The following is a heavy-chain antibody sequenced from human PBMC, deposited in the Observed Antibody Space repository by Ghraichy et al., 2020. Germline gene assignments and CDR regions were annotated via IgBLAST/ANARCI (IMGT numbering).Heavy chain of an antibody. D-gene: IGHD2-2*02. CDR2: INHSGST. CDR1: GGSFSGYY. CDR3: ARMPSRYCSSTSCYRGVVDY. Sequence: SETLSLTCAVYGGSFSGYYWSWIRQPPGKGLEWIGEINHSGSTNYNPSLKSRVTISVDTSKNQFSLKLSSVTAADTAVYYCARMPSRYCSSTSCYRGVVDYWGQGTLVTVSS. J-gene: IGHJ4*02. V-gene: IGHV4-34*01.